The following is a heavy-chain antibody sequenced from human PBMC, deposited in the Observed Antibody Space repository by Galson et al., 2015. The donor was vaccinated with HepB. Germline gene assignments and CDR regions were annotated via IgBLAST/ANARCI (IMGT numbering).Heavy chain of an antibody. Sequence: SLRLSCAASGFTFSSYGMHWVRQAPGKGLEWVAVIWYDGSNKYYADSVKGRFTISRDNSKNTLYLQMNSLRAEDTAVYYCARDLFYCSGGSCGSDYGMDVWGQGTTVTVSS. CDR1: GFTFSSYG. V-gene: IGHV3-33*08. J-gene: IGHJ6*02. CDR3: ARDLFYCSGGSCGSDYGMDV. CDR2: IWYDGSNK. D-gene: IGHD2-15*01.